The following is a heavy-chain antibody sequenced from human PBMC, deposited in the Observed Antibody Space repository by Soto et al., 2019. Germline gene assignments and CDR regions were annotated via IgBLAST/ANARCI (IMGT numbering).Heavy chain of an antibody. Sequence: GESLKISCKGSGYSFTSYWISWVRQMPGKGLEWMGRIDPSDSYTNYSPPFQGHVTISADKSISTAYLQWSSLKASDTAMYYRASSYSSSSSGGYGMDVWGQGTTVTVSS. D-gene: IGHD6-6*01. CDR3: ASSYSSSSSGGYGMDV. CDR2: IDPSDSYT. CDR1: GYSFTSYW. V-gene: IGHV5-10-1*01. J-gene: IGHJ6*02.